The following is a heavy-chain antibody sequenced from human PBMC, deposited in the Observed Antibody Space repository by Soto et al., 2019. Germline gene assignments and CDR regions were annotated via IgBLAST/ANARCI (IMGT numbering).Heavy chain of an antibody. CDR2: IYPGDFDT. D-gene: IGHD5-18*01. CDR1: GYNSNTYW. J-gene: IGHJ4*02. Sequence: GASLKISCMVSGYNSNTYWIDGVRQMLGKGLEWMGIIYPGDFDTRYSPSFQGHVTMSVDKSIHTASLQWSSLETSDTAMYLCARLLVYSYGHHELFDYWCQGTPVTAPQ. CDR3: ARLLVYSYGHHELFDY. V-gene: IGHV5-51*01.